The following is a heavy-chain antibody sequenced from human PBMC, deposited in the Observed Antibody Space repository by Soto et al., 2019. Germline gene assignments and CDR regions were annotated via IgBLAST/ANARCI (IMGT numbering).Heavy chain of an antibody. D-gene: IGHD6-19*01. Sequence: GGSLRLSCAASGFTFSSYAMSWVRQAPGKGLEWVSAISGSGGSTYDADSVKGRFTISRDNSKNTLYLQMNSLRAEDTAVYYCAKDRYSSNWFDPWGQGTLVTVSS. CDR2: ISGSGGST. J-gene: IGHJ5*02. CDR1: GFTFSSYA. V-gene: IGHV3-23*01. CDR3: AKDRYSSNWFDP.